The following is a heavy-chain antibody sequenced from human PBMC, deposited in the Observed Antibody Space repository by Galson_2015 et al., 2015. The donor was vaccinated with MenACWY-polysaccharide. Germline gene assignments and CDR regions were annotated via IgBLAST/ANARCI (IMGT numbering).Heavy chain of an antibody. CDR2: IKSDGSST. J-gene: IGHJ4*02. CDR1: GFTFSTYW. Sequence: SLRLSCAASGFTFSTYWMHWVRQAPGKGLVWVSRIKSDGSSTNYEDSVKGRFTISRDSAKNTLYLQMNSLRAEDTALYYCARGYSAYDCGQGTLVTVSA. V-gene: IGHV3-74*01. D-gene: IGHD5-12*01. CDR3: ARGYSAYD.